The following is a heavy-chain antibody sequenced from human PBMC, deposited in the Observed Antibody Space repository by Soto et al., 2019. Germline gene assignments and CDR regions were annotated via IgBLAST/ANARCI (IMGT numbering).Heavy chain of an antibody. Sequence: PSETLSLTCSFSGSSISIGTDYWGWIRQPPGKGLEWIGNIHYSGSTYYNPSLKSRVNISVDTSKNQFSLKLSSVTAADTAMYYLAGRQKHDFYERSFFFPGGQGSQV. CDR1: GSSISIGTDY. CDR2: IHYSGST. CDR3: AGRQKHDFYERSFFFP. D-gene: IGHD3-3*01. J-gene: IGHJ1*01. V-gene: IGHV4-39*01.